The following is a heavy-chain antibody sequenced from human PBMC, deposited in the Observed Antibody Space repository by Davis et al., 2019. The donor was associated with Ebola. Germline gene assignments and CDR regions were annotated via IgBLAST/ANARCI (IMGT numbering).Heavy chain of an antibody. CDR1: GYTFTSYG. V-gene: IGHV1-18*01. CDR2: ISAYNGNT. J-gene: IGHJ4*02. Sequence: ASVKVSCKASGYTFTSYGISWVRQAPGQGLEWMGWISAYNGNTNYAQKLQGRVTMTTDTSTSTAYMELRSLRSDDTAVYYCARVIFLGGHTDYGFDYWGQGTLVTVSS. D-gene: IGHD3-3*01. CDR3: ARVIFLGGHTDYGFDY.